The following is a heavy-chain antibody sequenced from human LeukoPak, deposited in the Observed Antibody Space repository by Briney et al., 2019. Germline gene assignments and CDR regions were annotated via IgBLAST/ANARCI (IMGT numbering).Heavy chain of an antibody. CDR3: ARHKLDSSSSWPDY. Sequence: PSETLSLTCTVSGGSISNYYWSWIRQPPGKELEWIGYIYYSGNTNYNPSLKSRVTISVDTSKNQFSLKLSSVTAADTAVYYCARHKLDSSSSWPDYWGQGTLVTVSS. CDR1: GGSISNYY. D-gene: IGHD6-6*01. J-gene: IGHJ4*02. V-gene: IGHV4-59*01. CDR2: IYYSGNT.